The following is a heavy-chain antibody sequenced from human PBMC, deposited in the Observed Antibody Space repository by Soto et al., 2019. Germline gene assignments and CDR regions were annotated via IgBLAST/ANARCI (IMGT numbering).Heavy chain of an antibody. J-gene: IGHJ4*02. Sequence: QVQLVQSGAEVKKPGASVKVSCRASGYTFTNYGISWVRQAPGQGLEWMGWINANNGNTNYAQTLQGRVTMTTDTATSTAYMELRSLISDDTAVYYCARDTMNGYLQFDYWGQGTLVTVSS. CDR2: INANNGNT. V-gene: IGHV1-18*01. CDR1: GYTFTNYG. D-gene: IGHD3-9*01. CDR3: ARDTMNGYLQFDY.